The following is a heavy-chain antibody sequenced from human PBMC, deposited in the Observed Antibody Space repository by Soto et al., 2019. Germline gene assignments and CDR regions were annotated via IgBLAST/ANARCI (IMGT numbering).Heavy chain of an antibody. J-gene: IGHJ6*02. V-gene: IGHV3-15*01. D-gene: IGHD3-3*01. CDR3: TTLNTYDFWSGYPEDYYYYGMDV. Sequence: LRLSCAASGFTFSNAWMSWVRQAPGKGLEWVGRIKSKTDGGTTDYAAPVKGRFTISRDDSKNTLYLQMNSLKTEDTAVYYCTTLNTYDFWSGYPEDYYYYGMDVWGQGTTVTVSS. CDR2: IKSKTDGGTT. CDR1: GFTFSNAW.